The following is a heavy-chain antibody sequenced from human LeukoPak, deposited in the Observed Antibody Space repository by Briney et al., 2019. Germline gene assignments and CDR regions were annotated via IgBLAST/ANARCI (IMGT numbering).Heavy chain of an antibody. J-gene: IGHJ4*02. CDR2: IYYSGST. CDR3: ARAPLRYNNHYFDY. D-gene: IGHD1-14*01. V-gene: IGHV4-39*07. CDR1: GGSISSSSYY. Sequence: SETLSLTCTVSGGSISSSSYYWGWIRQPPGKGLEWIGSIYYSGSTYYNPSLKSRVTISVDTSKNQFSLKLSSVTAADTAVYYCARAPLRYNNHYFDYWGQGTLVTVSS.